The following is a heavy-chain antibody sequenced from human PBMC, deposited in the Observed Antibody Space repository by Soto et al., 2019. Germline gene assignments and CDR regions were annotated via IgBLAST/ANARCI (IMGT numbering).Heavy chain of an antibody. Sequence: GASVKVSCKASGYTFTSYGISWVRQAPGQGLEGMGWISAYNGNTNYAQKLQGRVTMTTDTSTSTAYMELRSLRSDDTAVYYCARRIFGVVLPSDWFDPWGQGTLVTVSS. CDR2: ISAYNGNT. D-gene: IGHD3-3*01. J-gene: IGHJ5*02. V-gene: IGHV1-18*01. CDR3: ARRIFGVVLPSDWFDP. CDR1: GYTFTSYG.